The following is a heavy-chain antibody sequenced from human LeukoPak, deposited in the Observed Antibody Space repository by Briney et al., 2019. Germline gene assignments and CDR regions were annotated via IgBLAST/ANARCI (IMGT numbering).Heavy chain of an antibody. CDR1: GFTFSDYS. CDR3: GREWAVDF. Sequence: GGSLRLSCAASGFTFSDYSLNWVRQAPGKGLEWVSFISGSGTYIYYADSVKGRFTISRDNAENSLYLQMNSLSAEDTAVYYCGREWAVDFWGQGTLVTVSS. J-gene: IGHJ4*02. CDR2: ISGSGTYI. V-gene: IGHV3-21*01.